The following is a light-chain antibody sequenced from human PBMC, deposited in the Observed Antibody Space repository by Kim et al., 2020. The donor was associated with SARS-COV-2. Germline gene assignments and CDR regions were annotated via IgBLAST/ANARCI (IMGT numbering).Light chain of an antibody. J-gene: IGKJ4*01. CDR3: QQYGSSPLT. CDR1: QSVSSNY. CDR2: GAS. V-gene: IGKV3-20*01. Sequence: EIVLTQSPGTLSVSPGERATLSCRASQSVSSNYLAWYQQKPGQAPRLLIYGASSRATGIPDRFSGSGSGTDFTLTISRLEPEDFAVYYCQQYGSSPLTFGGGTKLEI.